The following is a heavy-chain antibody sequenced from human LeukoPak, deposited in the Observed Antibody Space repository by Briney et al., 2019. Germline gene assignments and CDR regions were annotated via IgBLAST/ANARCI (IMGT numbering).Heavy chain of an antibody. CDR1: GGSISSYY. CDR2: IYYSGST. D-gene: IGHD3-3*01. Sequence: SETLSLTCTVSGGSISSYYWSWIRQPPGKGLEWIGYIYYSGSTNYNPSLKSRVTISVDTSKNQFSLKLSSVTAADTAVYYCARRVFGVAQYYYYYYMDVWGKGTTVTVSS. V-gene: IGHV4-59*08. CDR3: ARRVFGVAQYYYYYYMDV. J-gene: IGHJ6*03.